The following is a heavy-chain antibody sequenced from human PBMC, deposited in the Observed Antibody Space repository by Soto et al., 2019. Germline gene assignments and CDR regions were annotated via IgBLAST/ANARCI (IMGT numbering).Heavy chain of an antibody. CDR1: GGSMSNYY. Sequence: SETLSLTCTVSGGSMSNYYWSWIRQPAGKGLEWIGRIYSSGGTNYNPSLKSRLTMSRDTSKRQFSLKLTSVTAADTAIYYCARGAVAGVDYGMDVWGRGTTITVSS. V-gene: IGHV4-4*07. J-gene: IGHJ6*02. CDR2: IYSSGGT. D-gene: IGHD6-19*01. CDR3: ARGAVAGVDYGMDV.